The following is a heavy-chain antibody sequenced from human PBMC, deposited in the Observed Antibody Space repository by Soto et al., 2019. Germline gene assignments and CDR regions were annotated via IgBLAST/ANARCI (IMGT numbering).Heavy chain of an antibody. CDR1: GYTFTGYY. D-gene: IGHD6-13*01. Sequence: ASVKVFCKASGYTFTGYYMHWVRQAPGQGLEWMGWINPNSGGTNYAQKFQGRVTMTRDTSISTAYMELSRLRSDDTAVYYCARRAAADNKCFQHWGQGTLVTVSS. V-gene: IGHV1-2*02. CDR3: ARRAAADNKCFQH. J-gene: IGHJ1*01. CDR2: INPNSGGT.